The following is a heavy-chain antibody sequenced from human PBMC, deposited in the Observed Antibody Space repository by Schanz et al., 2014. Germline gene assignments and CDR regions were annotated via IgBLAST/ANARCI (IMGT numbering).Heavy chain of an antibody. CDR1: GFTFSSYA. D-gene: IGHD3-3*01. CDR2: ISGSGGST. V-gene: IGHV3-23*01. J-gene: IGHJ6*02. Sequence: EVQLLESGGGLVQPGGSLRLSCAASGFTFSSYAMSWVRQAPGKGLEWVSAISGSGGSTYYADSVKGRFSISRDNGETSVYLQINSLRVEDTAVYYCARFLARYQYYGVDVWGQGTTVIVSS. CDR3: ARFLARYQYYGVDV.